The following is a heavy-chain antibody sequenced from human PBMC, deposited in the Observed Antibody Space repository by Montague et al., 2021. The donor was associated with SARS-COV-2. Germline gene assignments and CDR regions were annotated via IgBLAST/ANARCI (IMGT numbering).Heavy chain of an antibody. J-gene: IGHJ4*02. CDR3: ARDEHAYCTGGNCRPFEY. D-gene: IGHD2-8*02. CDR2: IYTSGST. CDR1: GDSIRSGTYD. Sequence: TLSLTCTVSGDSIRSGTYDWNWVRQPAGKGLEWIGRIYTSGSTNYNPSLKSRVTMPVDTPKNQFSLRLSSVTAADTAVYYCARDEHAYCTGGNCRPFEYWGQGTLVTVSS. V-gene: IGHV4-61*02.